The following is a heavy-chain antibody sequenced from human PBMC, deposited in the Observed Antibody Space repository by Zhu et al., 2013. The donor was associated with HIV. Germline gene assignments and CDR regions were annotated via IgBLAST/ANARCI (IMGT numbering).Heavy chain of an antibody. V-gene: IGHV4-34*01. D-gene: IGHD3-22*01. CDR1: GGSFSGYY. J-gene: IGHJ4*02. CDR3: ALRITMIIVVTEYYFDY. Sequence: QVQLQQWGAGLLKPSETLSLTCAVYGGSFSGYYWSWIRQPPGKGLEWIGEINHSGSTNYNPSLKSRVSISVDASKKQFSLKLSSVTAADTAVYYCALRITMIIVVTEYYFDYWGQGTLVTVSS. CDR2: INHSGST.